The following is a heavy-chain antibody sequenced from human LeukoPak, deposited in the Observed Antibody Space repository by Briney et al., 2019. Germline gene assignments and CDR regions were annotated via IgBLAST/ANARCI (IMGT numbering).Heavy chain of an antibody. CDR3: ARGEQGEPAGSDY. D-gene: IGHD3-16*01. J-gene: IGHJ4*02. V-gene: IGHV1-2*02. CDR2: INPNSGGT. CDR1: GYTFTGYY. Sequence: GASVKVSCKASGYTFTGYYMHWVRQAPGQGLEWMGWINPNSGGTNYAQKFQGRVTMTRDTSISTAYMELSRLRSDDTAVYYCARGEQGEPAGSDYWGQGTLVTVSS.